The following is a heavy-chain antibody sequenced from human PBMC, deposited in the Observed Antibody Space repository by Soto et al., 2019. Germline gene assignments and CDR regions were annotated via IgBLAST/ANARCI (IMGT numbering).Heavy chain of an antibody. V-gene: IGHV4-34*01. D-gene: IGHD1-26*01. CDR2: INHSGST. CDR1: GGSFSGYY. J-gene: IGHJ4*02. CDR3: AGDDIVGATGY. Sequence: SETLSLTCAVYGGSFSGYYWSWIRQPPGKGLEWSGEINHSGSTNYNPSLKSRVTISVDTSKNQFSLKLSSVTAADTAVYYCAGDDIVGATGYWGQGTLVTVSS.